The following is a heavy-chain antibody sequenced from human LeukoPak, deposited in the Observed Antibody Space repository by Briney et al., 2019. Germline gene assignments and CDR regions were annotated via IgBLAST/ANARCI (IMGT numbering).Heavy chain of an antibody. V-gene: IGHV1-18*01. J-gene: IGHJ4*02. CDR2: ISAYNGNT. CDR3: ARPSRKMWGHAVYFDY. Sequence: GASVKVSCKASGYTFTSYGISWVRQAPGQGLEWMGWISAYNGNTNYAQKLQGRVTMTTDTSTSTAYMELRSLRSDDTAVYYCARPSRKMWGHAVYFDYWGQGTLVTVSS. CDR1: GYTFTSYG. D-gene: IGHD1-26*01.